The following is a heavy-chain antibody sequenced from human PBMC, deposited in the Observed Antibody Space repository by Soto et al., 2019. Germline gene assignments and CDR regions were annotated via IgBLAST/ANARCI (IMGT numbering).Heavy chain of an antibody. V-gene: IGHV1-24*01. D-gene: IGHD2-2*01. J-gene: IGHJ3*02. CDR1: GYTPTELS. CDR3: ATLGHPDIVVVPAAIDRNAFDI. Sequence: ASVKVSCKVSGYTPTELSMHWVRQAPGKGLEWMGGFDPEDGETIYAQKFQGRVTTTEDTSTDTAYMELSSLRSEDTAVYYCATLGHPDIVVVPAAIDRNAFDIWGQGTMVTVSS. CDR2: FDPEDGET.